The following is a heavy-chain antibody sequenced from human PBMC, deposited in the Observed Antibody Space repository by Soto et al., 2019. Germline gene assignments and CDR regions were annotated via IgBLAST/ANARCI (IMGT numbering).Heavy chain of an antibody. CDR2: INPSGGST. V-gene: IGHV1-46*01. CDR3: LVPDLSYQH. CDR1: GYSFASYY. D-gene: IGHD2-2*01. Sequence: ASVKVSCKASGYSFASYYMHWVRQAPGQGLEWMGIINPSGGSTSYAQKFQGRVTMTRDTSTSTVYMELSSLRSEDTAVYYCLVPDLSYQHWGQGTLVTVSS. J-gene: IGHJ1*01.